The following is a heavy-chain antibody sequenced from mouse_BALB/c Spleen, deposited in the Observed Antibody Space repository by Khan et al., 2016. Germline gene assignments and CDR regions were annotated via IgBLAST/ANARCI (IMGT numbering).Heavy chain of an antibody. V-gene: IGHV1-15*01. CDR1: GYTFSDYE. J-gene: IGHJ2*01. Sequence: QVQLKESGAELVRPGASVTLSCKASGYTFSDYEMHWVKQTPVHGLEWIGAIDPETGGTAYNQKFKGQATLTAGRSSSTAYMELRSLTSEDSAVYYGTRKGSFYGNYDFDSWGQGTTLTVSS. CDR2: IDPETGGT. D-gene: IGHD2-1*01. CDR3: TRKGSFYGNYDFDS.